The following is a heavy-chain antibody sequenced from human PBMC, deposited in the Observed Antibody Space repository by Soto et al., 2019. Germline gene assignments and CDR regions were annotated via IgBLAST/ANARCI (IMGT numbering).Heavy chain of an antibody. J-gene: IGHJ4*02. CDR1: GFTVSSNY. V-gene: IGHV3-53*01. Sequence: PGGSLRLSCAASGFTVSSNYMSWVRQAPGKGLEWVSVIYSGGSTYYADSVKGRFTISRDNSKNTLYLQMNSLRAEDTAVYYCARGSCMSSSCGRAPFDYWGQGTLVTVSS. CDR2: IYSGGST. CDR3: ARGSCMSSSCGRAPFDY. D-gene: IGHD6-13*01.